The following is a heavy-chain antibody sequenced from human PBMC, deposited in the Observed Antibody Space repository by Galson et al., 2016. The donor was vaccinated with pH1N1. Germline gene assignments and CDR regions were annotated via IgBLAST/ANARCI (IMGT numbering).Heavy chain of an antibody. D-gene: IGHD3-10*01. V-gene: IGHV4-31*03. CDR3: ARLTLLSVEEYYFDY. Sequence: SLTCTVSGGSISSGGYYWSWIRQHPGKGLEWIGYIFYSGSTYYNPSLKSRVTISVDTSKNQFSLRLSSVTAADTAVYYCARLTLLSVEEYYFDYWGQGTLVTVSS. CDR2: IFYSGST. CDR1: GGSISSGGYY. J-gene: IGHJ4*02.